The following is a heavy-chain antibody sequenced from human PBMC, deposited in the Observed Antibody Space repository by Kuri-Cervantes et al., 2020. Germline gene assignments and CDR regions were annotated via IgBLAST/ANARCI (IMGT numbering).Heavy chain of an antibody. Sequence: GESLKISCAASGFTFSSYGMHWVRQAPGKGLEWVAVISYDGSNKYYADSVKGRFTISRDNSKNTLYLQMNSLRAEDTAVYYCARDERYYDFWSGYFFGYYYYMDVWGKGTTVTVSS. V-gene: IGHV3-30*03. J-gene: IGHJ6*03. CDR3: ARDERYYDFWSGYFFGYYYYMDV. CDR1: GFTFSSYG. D-gene: IGHD3-3*01. CDR2: ISYDGSNK.